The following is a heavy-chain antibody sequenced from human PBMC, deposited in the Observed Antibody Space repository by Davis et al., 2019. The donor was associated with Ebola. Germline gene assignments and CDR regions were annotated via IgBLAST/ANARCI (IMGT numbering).Heavy chain of an antibody. D-gene: IGHD6-19*01. V-gene: IGHV3-30*18. Sequence: PGGSLRLSCVASGFTFSTYGIHWVRQAPGKGLEWVALMSHDGNKEYYSDSVKGRFTISRDNSRNTVFLQMNSLRAEDTAIYYCAKDFQSYVAVADTKDHWGQGTLVTVSS. CDR2: MSHDGNKE. CDR3: AKDFQSYVAVADTKDH. J-gene: IGHJ4*02. CDR1: GFTFSTYG.